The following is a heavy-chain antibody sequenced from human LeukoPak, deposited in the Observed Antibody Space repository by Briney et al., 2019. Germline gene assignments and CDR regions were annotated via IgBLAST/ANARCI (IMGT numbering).Heavy chain of an antibody. CDR3: VAVASHYLRGGSCHYYIY. D-gene: IGHD2-2*01. J-gene: IGHJ4*02. Sequence: GGSLRLSCAASSFDFIGTWMTWVRLAPGKGLEWVGRIKSNSAGGTADYAAPVQGRFTISRDDSKDTLYLQMNSLKTEDTAVYYCVAVASHYLRGGSCHYYIYWGQGTLVTVSS. CDR2: IKSNSAGGTA. V-gene: IGHV3-15*01. CDR1: SFDFIGTW.